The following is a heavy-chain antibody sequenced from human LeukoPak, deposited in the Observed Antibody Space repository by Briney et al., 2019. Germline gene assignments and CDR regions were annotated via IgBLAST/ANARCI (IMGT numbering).Heavy chain of an antibody. D-gene: IGHD1-14*01. CDR3: ATETIGRHYDY. V-gene: IGHV3-21*01. Sequence: GGSLRLSCAASGFTFSSCGFNWVRQAPGKGLEWVSSIGPTGTDRYYADSVRGRFTISKDNAKNSMYLQMDSLRDEDTAVYYCATETIGRHYDYWGQGTLLTVSS. J-gene: IGHJ4*02. CDR1: GFTFSSCG. CDR2: IGPTGTDR.